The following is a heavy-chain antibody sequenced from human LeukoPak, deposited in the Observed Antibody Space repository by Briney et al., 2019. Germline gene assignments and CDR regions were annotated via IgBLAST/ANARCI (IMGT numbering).Heavy chain of an antibody. D-gene: IGHD6-19*01. J-gene: IGHJ4*02. CDR3: ARWNQQWLVPFDY. CDR1: GYTFTGYY. V-gene: IGHV1-8*02. Sequence: ASVKVSCKASGYTFTGYYMHWVRQAPGQGLEWMGWMNPNSGNTGYAQKFQGRVTMTRNTSISTAYMELSSLRSEDTAVYYCARWNQQWLVPFDYWGQGTLVTVSS. CDR2: MNPNSGNT.